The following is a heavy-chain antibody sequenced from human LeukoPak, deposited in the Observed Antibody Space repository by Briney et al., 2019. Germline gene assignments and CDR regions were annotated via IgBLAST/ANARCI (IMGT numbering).Heavy chain of an antibody. J-gene: IGHJ4*02. CDR3: ARKYHYDSSGYYWAFGY. V-gene: IGHV1-2*02. CDR1: VYTFTDYY. D-gene: IGHD3-22*01. Sequence: ASVKVSCKASVYTFTDYYMHGVRQAPGQGLEGMGLINPNSGGTICAQKFQGRVTMTRDTSISTAYMELSRLRSDDTAVYYCARKYHYDSSGYYWAFGYWGQGTLVTVSS. CDR2: INPNSGGT.